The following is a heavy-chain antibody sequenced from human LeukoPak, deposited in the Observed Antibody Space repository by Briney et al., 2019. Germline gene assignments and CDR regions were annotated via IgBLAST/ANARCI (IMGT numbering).Heavy chain of an antibody. D-gene: IGHD6-6*01. CDR1: GFIFSDYA. Sequence: PGGSLRLSCAASGFIFSDYAMSWVRQAPGRGLEWVSVISESGDVTHYADAMKSRYTISRDNAKNTLNLQMNSLRAEDTAIYYCARDSSHYLGSSDYWGQGTLVTVSS. CDR2: ISESGDVT. V-gene: IGHV3-23*01. J-gene: IGHJ4*02. CDR3: ARDSSHYLGSSDY.